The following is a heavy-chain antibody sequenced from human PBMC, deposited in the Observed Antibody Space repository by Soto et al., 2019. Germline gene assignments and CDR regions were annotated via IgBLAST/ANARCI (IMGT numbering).Heavy chain of an antibody. J-gene: IGHJ4*02. CDR2: ISYDGSNK. Sequence: GGSLRLSCAASGFTFSSYGMHWVRQAPGKGLEWVAVISYDGSNKYYADSVKGRFTISRDNSKNTLYLQMNSLRAEDTAVYYCAKDHTVDTFDYWGQGTLVTVSS. CDR3: AKDHTVDTFDY. D-gene: IGHD4-17*01. V-gene: IGHV3-30*18. CDR1: GFTFSSYG.